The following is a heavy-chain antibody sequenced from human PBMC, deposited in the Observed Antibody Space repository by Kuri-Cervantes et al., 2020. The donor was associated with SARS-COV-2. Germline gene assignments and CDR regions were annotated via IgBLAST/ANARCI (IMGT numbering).Heavy chain of an antibody. Sequence: GSPMIPCAASGFTFSSYSMNWVRQAPGKGLEWVSYISSSSSTIYYADSVKGRFTISRDNAKNSLYLQMNSLRAEDTAVYYCARVRMVGWFDPWGQGTLVTVSS. CDR3: ARVRMVGWFDP. CDR2: ISSSSSTI. CDR1: GFTFSSYS. D-gene: IGHD2-15*01. V-gene: IGHV3-48*01. J-gene: IGHJ5*02.